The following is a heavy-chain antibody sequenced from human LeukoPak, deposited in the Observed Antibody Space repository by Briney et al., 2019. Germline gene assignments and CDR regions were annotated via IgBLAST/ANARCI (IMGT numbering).Heavy chain of an antibody. CDR3: AKELIMRFDF. D-gene: IGHD3-16*01. V-gene: IGHV3-48*04. J-gene: IGHJ4*02. Sequence: GGSLRLSCAASGFTFSSYAMSWVRQAPGKGLEWVSYISSSGSTIHYADSVKGRFTISRDNAKNSLYLQMNSLRAEDTAVYYCAKELIMRFDFWGQGTLVTVSS. CDR1: GFTFSSYA. CDR2: ISSSGSTI.